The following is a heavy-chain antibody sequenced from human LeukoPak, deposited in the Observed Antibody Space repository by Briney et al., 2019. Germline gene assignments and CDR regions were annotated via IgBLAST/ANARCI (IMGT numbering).Heavy chain of an antibody. J-gene: IGHJ5*02. CDR1: GYSINNYW. D-gene: IGHD2-15*01. CDR2: IYPADSDI. V-gene: IGHV5-51*01. CDR3: ARQEYCSGGSCYTWFDP. Sequence: ASVKVSCKASGYSINNYWIGWVRQMPGKGLEWMGIIYPADSDIRYSPSFQGQVTISADKSISTAYLQWSSLKASDTAMYYCARQEYCSGGSCYTWFDPWGQGTLVTVSS.